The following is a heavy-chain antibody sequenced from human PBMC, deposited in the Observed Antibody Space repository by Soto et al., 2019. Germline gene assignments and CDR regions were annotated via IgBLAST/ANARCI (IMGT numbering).Heavy chain of an antibody. CDR1: GYTFTSYG. D-gene: IGHD6-13*01. Sequence: ASVKVSCKASGYTFTSYGISWVRQAPGQGLEWMGWISAYNGNTNYAQKLQGRVTMTTDTSTSIAYMELRSLRSDDTAVYYCARDRVSSSWYYFDYWGQGTLVTVSS. CDR2: ISAYNGNT. CDR3: ARDRVSSSWYYFDY. J-gene: IGHJ4*02. V-gene: IGHV1-18*01.